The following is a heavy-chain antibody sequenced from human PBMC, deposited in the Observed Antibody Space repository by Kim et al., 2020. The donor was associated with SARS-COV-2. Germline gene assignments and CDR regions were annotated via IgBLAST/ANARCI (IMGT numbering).Heavy chain of an antibody. CDR3: ARGTPATTAFDI. D-gene: IGHD1-1*01. Sequence: YADSVKGRFTISRDKAKNSLYLQMNSLRAEDTAVYYCARGTPATTAFDIWGQGTILTVSS. J-gene: IGHJ3*02. V-gene: IGHV3-21*01.